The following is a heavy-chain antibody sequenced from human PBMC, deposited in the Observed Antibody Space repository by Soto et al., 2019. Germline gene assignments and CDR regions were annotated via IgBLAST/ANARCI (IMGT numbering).Heavy chain of an antibody. CDR3: AGHPPSPLHGRGYDSSNNWFDP. J-gene: IGHJ5*02. CDR2: IYYSGST. V-gene: IGHV4-30-4*01. CDR1: GGSISSGDYY. Sequence: SETLSLTCTVSGGSISSGDYYWSWIRQPPGKGLEWIGYIYYSGSTYYNPSLKSRVTISVDTSKNQFSLKLSSVTAADTAVYYCAGHPPSPLHGRGYDSSNNWFDPWGQGTLVTVSS. D-gene: IGHD3-22*01.